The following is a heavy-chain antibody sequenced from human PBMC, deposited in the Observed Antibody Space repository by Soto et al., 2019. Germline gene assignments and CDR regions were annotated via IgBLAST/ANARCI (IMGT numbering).Heavy chain of an antibody. V-gene: IGHV4-39*01. D-gene: IGHD4-17*01. CDR2: ISHDGHA. CDR1: DGSLSHSRCY. CDR3: ARQVYGDYLGGNWFDP. J-gene: IGHJ5*02. Sequence: PSETLSLTCSVLDGSLSHSRCYWGWLRQSPEKGLEWIGSISHDGHAYYNPPLKSRVTLFADTSRNQCSLKMKSVTVSDTALYFXARQVYGDYLGGNWFDPWGQGAPVTVSS.